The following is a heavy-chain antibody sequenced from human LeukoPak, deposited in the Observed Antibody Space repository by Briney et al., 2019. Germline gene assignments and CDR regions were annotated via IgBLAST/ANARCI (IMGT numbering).Heavy chain of an antibody. CDR1: GGTFSSYA. Sequence: SVKVSCKASGGTFSSYAISWVRQAPGQGLEWMGRIIPIFGTANYAQKFQGRVTITTDESTSTAYMELSSLRSEDTAVYYCARDYCGSGSYFDYWGQGTLVTVSS. J-gene: IGHJ4*02. CDR2: IIPIFGTA. CDR3: ARDYCGSGSYFDY. V-gene: IGHV1-69*05. D-gene: IGHD3-10*01.